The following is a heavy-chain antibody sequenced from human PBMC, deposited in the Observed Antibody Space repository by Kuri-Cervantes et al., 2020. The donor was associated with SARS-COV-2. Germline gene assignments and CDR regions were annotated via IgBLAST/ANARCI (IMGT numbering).Heavy chain of an antibody. CDR2: INPSSGCT. D-gene: IGHD6-6*01. CDR1: GYTFTSYY. CDR3: ARDVGSSSQDDY. J-gene: IGHJ4*02. V-gene: IGHV1-2*02. Sequence: ASVKVSCKASGYTFTSYYMHWVRQAPGQGLEWMGWINPSSGCTNYAQKFQGRVTMTRDTSTSTAYMELSRLRSDDTAVYYCARDVGSSSQDDYWGQGTLVTVSS.